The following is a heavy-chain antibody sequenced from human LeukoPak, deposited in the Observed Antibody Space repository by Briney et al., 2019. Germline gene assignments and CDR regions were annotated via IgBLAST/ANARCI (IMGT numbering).Heavy chain of an antibody. CDR1: GCTFSSYA. D-gene: IGHD3-9*01. V-gene: IGHV3-23*01. CDR2: ISGSGGST. J-gene: IGHJ6*03. Sequence: GGSLRLSCATSGCTFSSYALSWVRQAPGKGLEWVSTISGSGGSTYYADSVKGRFTISRDNSKNTVHLQMNSLRAEDTALYLCAKRDTFYDILTGSSHYYMDVWGIGTTVTVSS. CDR3: AKRDTFYDILTGSSHYYMDV.